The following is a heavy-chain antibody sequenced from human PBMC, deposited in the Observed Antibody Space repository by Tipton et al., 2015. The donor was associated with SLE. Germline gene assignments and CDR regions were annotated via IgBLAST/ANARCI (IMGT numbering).Heavy chain of an antibody. Sequence: TLSLTCTVSGGSISSGRYYWSWIRQHPGKGLEWIGYIFYYNGATYYNPSLKSRVTISIDTSKNQFSLKLNTVTAADTAVYYCARDLSGEFDFWGQGTLVTVSS. D-gene: IGHD3-10*01. CDR3: ARDLSGEFDF. J-gene: IGHJ4*02. V-gene: IGHV4-31*03. CDR2: IFYYNGAT. CDR1: GGSISSGRYY.